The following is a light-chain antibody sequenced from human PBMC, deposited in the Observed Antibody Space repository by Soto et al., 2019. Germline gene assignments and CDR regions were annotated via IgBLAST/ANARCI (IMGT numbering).Light chain of an antibody. J-gene: IGKJ1*01. CDR1: QSINRY. V-gene: IGKV1-39*01. Sequence: DLQMTQSPSSLSAYVGDRVTITCRASQSINRYLNWYQQKPGKAPKLLIYAASTLQSGVPSRFSGIGSGTEFTLTISTLQPEGSAIYCWQQGYSTPTWTFGLGTKVEVK. CDR2: AAS. CDR3: QQGYSTPTWT.